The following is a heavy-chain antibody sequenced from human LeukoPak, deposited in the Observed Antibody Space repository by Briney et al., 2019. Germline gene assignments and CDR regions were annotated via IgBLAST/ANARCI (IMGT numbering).Heavy chain of an antibody. V-gene: IGHV1-2*06. CDR1: GYTFTDYY. Sequence: ASVKVSCKASGYTFTDYYIHWVRQAPGQGLEWMGRINPNSGDTNYAQRFQGRVTMARGASISTAYMELSRLTSDHTAVYFCARDHDSSGRTDDAFDIWGQGTMVTVSS. J-gene: IGHJ3*02. CDR2: INPNSGDT. CDR3: ARDHDSSGRTDDAFDI. D-gene: IGHD3-22*01.